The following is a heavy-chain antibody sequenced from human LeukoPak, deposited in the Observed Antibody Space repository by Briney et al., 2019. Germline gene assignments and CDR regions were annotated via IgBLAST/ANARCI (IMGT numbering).Heavy chain of an antibody. CDR3: ARGYSYGQGDFDY. J-gene: IGHJ4*02. CDR1: GGSISSYY. V-gene: IGHV4-59*01. Sequence: SETLSLTCTVSGGSISSYYWSWFRQPPGKGLEWIGYIYYSGSTNYNPSLKSRVTISVDTSKNQFSLKLSSVTAADTAVYYCARGYSYGQGDFDYWGQGTLVTVSS. CDR2: IYYSGST. D-gene: IGHD5-18*01.